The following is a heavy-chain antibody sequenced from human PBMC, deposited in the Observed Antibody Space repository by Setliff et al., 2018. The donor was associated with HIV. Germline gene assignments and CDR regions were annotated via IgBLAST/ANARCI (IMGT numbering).Heavy chain of an antibody. J-gene: IGHJ2*01. CDR3: ASNFRSGYWYFDL. CDR1: GFTFSSYD. Sequence: PGGSLRLSCEASGFTFSSYDFHWVRQAAGKGLEWVSAIGTGGDTYYVDSVKGRFTISRDNSKNRLDLQMGSLRAEDMAVYYCASNFRSGYWYFDLWGRGTLVTVSS. D-gene: IGHD2-15*01. CDR2: IGTGGDT. V-gene: IGHV3-13*01.